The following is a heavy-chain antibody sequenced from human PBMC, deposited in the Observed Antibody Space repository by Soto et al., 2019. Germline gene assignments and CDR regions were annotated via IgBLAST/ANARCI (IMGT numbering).Heavy chain of an antibody. Sequence: PSETLSLTCTVSGGSISSGGYYWSWIRQHPGKGLEWIGYIYYSGSTYYNPSLKSRVTISVDTSKNQFSLKLSSVTAADTAVYYCARTWTTVTTEAYYYYYGMDVWGQGTTVTVSS. CDR3: ARTWTTVTTEAYYYYYGMDV. CDR1: GGSISSGGYY. D-gene: IGHD4-17*01. V-gene: IGHV4-31*03. CDR2: IYYSGST. J-gene: IGHJ6*02.